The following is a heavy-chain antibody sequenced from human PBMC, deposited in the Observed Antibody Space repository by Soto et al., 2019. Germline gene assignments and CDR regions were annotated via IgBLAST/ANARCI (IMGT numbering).Heavy chain of an antibody. J-gene: IGHJ5*02. CDR3: SRGAGPPWFDP. CDR2: VYVAGGS. Sequence: QVHLQESGPGLVNPSGTLSLTCTVSGDSISDYSWSWIRQPAGKGLEWIGRVYVAGGSNYNPSLKSRATISLDRPKNQFSLRLTSVTAADTAVYFCSRGAGPPWFDPWGQGILVTVSS. V-gene: IGHV4-4*07. CDR1: GDSISDYS.